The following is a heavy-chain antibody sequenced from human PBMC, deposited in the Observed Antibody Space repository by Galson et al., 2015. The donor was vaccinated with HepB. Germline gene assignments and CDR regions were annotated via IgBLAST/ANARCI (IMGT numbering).Heavy chain of an antibody. CDR1: GFTFGDYS. V-gene: IGHV3-49*03. D-gene: IGHD2-2*01. J-gene: IGHJ4*02. CDR2: IRRKAYGGTT. Sequence: SLRLSCAASGFTFGDYSMTWFRQPPGKGLEWIGSIRRKAYGGTTEYAASVRGRFTFSRDDSKSIAYVQMNSLTAEDTAVYYCARGYASGEKYSWGQGTLVTVSS. CDR3: ARGYASGEKYS.